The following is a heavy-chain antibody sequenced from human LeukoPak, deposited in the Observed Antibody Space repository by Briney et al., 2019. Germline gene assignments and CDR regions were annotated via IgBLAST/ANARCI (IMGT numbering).Heavy chain of an antibody. CDR1: GGSISSYY. J-gene: IGHJ2*01. V-gene: IGHV4-59*01. CDR3: ARPHLITVPVGYFDL. D-gene: IGHD3-16*01. Sequence: SETLSLTRTVSGGSISSYYWSWIRQPPGKGLGWIGYIYYSGSTNYNPSLKSRVTISVDTSKNQFSLKLSSVTAADTAVYYCARPHLITVPVGYFDLWGRGTLVTVSS. CDR2: IYYSGST.